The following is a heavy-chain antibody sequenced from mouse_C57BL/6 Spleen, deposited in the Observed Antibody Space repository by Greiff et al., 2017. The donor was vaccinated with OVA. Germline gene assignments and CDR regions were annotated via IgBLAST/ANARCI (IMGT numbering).Heavy chain of an antibody. V-gene: IGHV1-81*01. CDR2: IYPRSGNT. CDR3: ARTGAVVADFDY. CDR1: GYTFTSYG. Sequence: VQLQESGAELARPGASVKLSCKASGYTFTSYGISWVKQRTGQGLEWIGEIYPRSGNTYYNEKFKGKATLTADKSSSTAYMELRSLTSEDSAVYFCARTGAVVADFDYWGQGTTLTVSS. J-gene: IGHJ2*01. D-gene: IGHD1-1*01.